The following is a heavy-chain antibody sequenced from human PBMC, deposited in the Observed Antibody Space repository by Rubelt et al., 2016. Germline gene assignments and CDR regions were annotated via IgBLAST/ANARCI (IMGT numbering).Heavy chain of an antibody. V-gene: IGHV3-53*04. CDR3: ARGGDYGDY. J-gene: IGHJ4*02. CDR1: GFTVSINY. CDR2: IYSGGTT. Sequence: ELQLVESGGGLVQPGGSLRLSCAASGFTVSINYITWVRQAPGKGLEWVSVIYSGGTTFYADSVTGRFTISRHNSNNTVYLQMNGLRAEDTAVYYCARGGDYGDYWGQGTLVTVSS.